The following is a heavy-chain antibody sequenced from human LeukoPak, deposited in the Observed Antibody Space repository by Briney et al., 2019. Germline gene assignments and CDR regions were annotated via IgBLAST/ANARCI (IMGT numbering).Heavy chain of an antibody. Sequence: SETLSLTCNVSGGSISNYYWSLIRQPPGKGLEWIGYMYHTGHTMYNSSLKSRVTMSLDTSNNHFSLRLSSVTAADTAVYYCARHPFATPFDYWGPGTVVTVSS. CDR3: ARHPFATPFDY. V-gene: IGHV4-59*08. CDR2: MYHTGHT. D-gene: IGHD2-15*01. J-gene: IGHJ4*02. CDR1: GGSISNYY.